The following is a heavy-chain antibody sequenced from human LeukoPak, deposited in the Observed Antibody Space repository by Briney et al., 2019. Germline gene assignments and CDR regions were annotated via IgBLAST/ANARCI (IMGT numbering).Heavy chain of an antibody. Sequence: PSETLSLTCTVSGGAISSSSYYWGWIRQPPGKGLKWIGSIYYSGSTYYNPSLKSRVTISVDTSKNQFSLKLSSVTAADTAVYYCASQLSSGWLYYFDYWGQGTLVTVSS. J-gene: IGHJ4*02. CDR1: GGAISSSSYY. CDR2: IYYSGST. V-gene: IGHV4-39*01. D-gene: IGHD6-19*01. CDR3: ASQLSSGWLYYFDY.